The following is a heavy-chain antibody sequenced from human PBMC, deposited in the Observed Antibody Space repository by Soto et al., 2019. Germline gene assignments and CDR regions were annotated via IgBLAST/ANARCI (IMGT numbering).Heavy chain of an antibody. V-gene: IGHV1-69*06. Sequence: ASVKVSCKASGDTFSSHALSWVLQAPGQGLEWMGGIIPIFDARTYAQKFQGRVTISADKSTKTGYMELSSLTSEDTAVYYCARSSTXYYYQSSPYWPDKELDIWGQGTLVTVSS. CDR2: IIPIFDAR. D-gene: IGHD3-22*01. J-gene: IGHJ4*02. CDR1: GDTFSSHA. CDR3: ARSSTXYYYQSSPYWPDKELDI.